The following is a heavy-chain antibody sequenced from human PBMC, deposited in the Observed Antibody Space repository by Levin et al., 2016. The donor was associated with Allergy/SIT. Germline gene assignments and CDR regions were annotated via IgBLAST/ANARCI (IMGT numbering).Heavy chain of an antibody. CDR2: ITYSGRT. Sequence: SETLSLTCTMSGDADSSGSPFWSWIRLPPGKGLEWIGYITYSGRTDYNPSLEGRVTLSLDTSKTQNQFSLRLNSVTAADTAIYYCARGGYYIWFDPWGPGTLVTVSS. CDR1: GDADSSGSPF. J-gene: IGHJ5*02. D-gene: IGHD5-18*01. V-gene: IGHV4-61*01. CDR3: ARGGYYIWFDP.